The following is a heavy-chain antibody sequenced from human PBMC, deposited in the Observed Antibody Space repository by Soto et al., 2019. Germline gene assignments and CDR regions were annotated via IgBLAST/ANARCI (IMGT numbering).Heavy chain of an antibody. CDR3: AGENQGVDTAMARDY. V-gene: IGHV3-11*01. J-gene: IGHJ4*02. CDR1: GFTFSDYY. Sequence: GGSLRLSCAASGFTFSDYYMSWIRQAPGKGLEWVSYISSSGSTIYYADSVKGRFTISRDNAKNSLYLQMNSLRAEDTAVYYCAGENQGVDTAMARDYWGQGTLVTVSS. CDR2: ISSSGSTI. D-gene: IGHD5-18*01.